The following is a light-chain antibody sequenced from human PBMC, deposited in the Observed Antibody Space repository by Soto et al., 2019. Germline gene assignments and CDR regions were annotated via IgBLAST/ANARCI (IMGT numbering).Light chain of an antibody. CDR1: QSLNNW. CDR3: QQYHRASIT. J-gene: IGKJ5*01. Sequence: DIQMTQSPSTLSASVGDRVTITVGASQSLNNWLAWYQQRPGKAPKLLIYDASTLERGVPSRFSGTGSGTEFTLTISSLQPDDFATYYCQQYHRASITFGQGTRLEIK. V-gene: IGKV1-5*01. CDR2: DAS.